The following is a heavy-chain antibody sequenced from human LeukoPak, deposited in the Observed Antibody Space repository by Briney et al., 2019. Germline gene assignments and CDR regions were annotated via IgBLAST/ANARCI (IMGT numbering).Heavy chain of an antibody. CDR3: ARRVAVTECLDY. Sequence: PSETLSLTCAVSGASMNSASYYWGWIRQPPGKGLEWIGSIYYSGSTYYNPSLKSRVSMSIDTSKNQFSLKVTSVTAADTAVYYCARRVAVTECLDYWGQGTLVTVSS. CDR1: GASMNSASYY. D-gene: IGHD2-21*01. V-gene: IGHV4-39*01. CDR2: IYYSGST. J-gene: IGHJ4*02.